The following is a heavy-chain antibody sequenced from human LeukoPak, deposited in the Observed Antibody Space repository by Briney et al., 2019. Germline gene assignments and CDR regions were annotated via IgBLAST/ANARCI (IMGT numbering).Heavy chain of an antibody. V-gene: IGHV3-21*01. CDR2: ISTSSSYI. J-gene: IGHJ5*02. Sequence: PGGSLRLSCAASGFTFSSYTMNWVRQAPGKGLEWVSSISTSSSYIYYADSVKGRFTISRDNAKNSLYLQMNSLRAEDTAVYYCARWASWYYDSSGYYPGDINWFDPWGQGTLVTVSS. D-gene: IGHD3-22*01. CDR1: GFTFSSYT. CDR3: ARWASWYYDSSGYYPGDINWFDP.